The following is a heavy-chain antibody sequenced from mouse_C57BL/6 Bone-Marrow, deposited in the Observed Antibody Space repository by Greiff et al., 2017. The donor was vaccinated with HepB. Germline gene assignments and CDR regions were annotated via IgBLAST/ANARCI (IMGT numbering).Heavy chain of an antibody. Sequence: VQLQQSGPGLVKPSQSLSLTCSVTGYSITSGYYWNWIRQFPGNKLEWMGYISYDGSNNYNPSLNNRISITRDTSKNQFFLKLNSVTTEDTATYYCAREGTGYWGQGTTLTVSS. V-gene: IGHV3-6*01. CDR1: GYSITSGYY. D-gene: IGHD3-3*01. CDR2: ISYDGSN. CDR3: AREGTGY. J-gene: IGHJ2*01.